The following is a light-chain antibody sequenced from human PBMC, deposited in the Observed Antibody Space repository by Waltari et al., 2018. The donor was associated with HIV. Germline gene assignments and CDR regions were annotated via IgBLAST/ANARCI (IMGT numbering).Light chain of an antibody. J-gene: IGLJ3*02. Sequence: QSPLTQPASVSGNPGQSVTITCTGTNFDVGNYNLVSWYPQHPGKAPKLLIYDVSKRPSGVSSRFSGSKSGYWASLTISGLLTEDESYYYCLTYVSDSGTWKFGGGTYLTV. CDR3: LTYVSDSGTWK. CDR1: NFDVGNYNL. CDR2: DVS. V-gene: IGLV2-23*02.